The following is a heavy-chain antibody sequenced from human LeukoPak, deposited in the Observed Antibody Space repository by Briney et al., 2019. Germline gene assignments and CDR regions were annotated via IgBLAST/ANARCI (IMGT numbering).Heavy chain of an antibody. CDR3: ARGGSGWGPYYFDY. J-gene: IGHJ4*02. V-gene: IGHV3-48*01. CDR1: GFTFSNYA. CDR2: IDSSGSTI. D-gene: IGHD6-19*01. Sequence: PGGSLRLSCAASGFTFSNYAMNWVRQAPGKGLEWVSYIDSSGSTIHYADSVKGRFTISRDMSTSTVYMELSSLRSEDTAVYYCARGGSGWGPYYFDYWGQGTLVTVSS.